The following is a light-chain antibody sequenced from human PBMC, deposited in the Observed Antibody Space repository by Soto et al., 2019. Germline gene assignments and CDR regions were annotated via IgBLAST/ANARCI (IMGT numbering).Light chain of an antibody. Sequence: EIVMTQSPATLSVSPGERATLSCRASQSVSNNFAWYQQKPGQVPRLLIYGVSTRSTGIPARFSGSGSGTEFTLTISSLQSEDFAVYYCQQYNNWPITFGQGTRLEI. CDR1: QSVSNN. CDR2: GVS. CDR3: QQYNNWPIT. J-gene: IGKJ5*01. V-gene: IGKV3-15*01.